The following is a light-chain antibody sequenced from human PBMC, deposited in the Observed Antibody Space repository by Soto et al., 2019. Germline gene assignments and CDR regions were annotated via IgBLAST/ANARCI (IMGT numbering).Light chain of an antibody. CDR2: WAS. CDR1: QSGLYSSNNKNY. J-gene: IGKJ1*01. Sequence: DIVMTQSPDSLAVSLGERATINCKSSQSGLYSSNNKNYLAWYQQKPGQPPKLLIYWASTRQSGVPDRFSGSGSGTDFTLTISSLQAEDVAVYYCQQYYSTFWTFGQGTKVEIK. CDR3: QQYYSTFWT. V-gene: IGKV4-1*01.